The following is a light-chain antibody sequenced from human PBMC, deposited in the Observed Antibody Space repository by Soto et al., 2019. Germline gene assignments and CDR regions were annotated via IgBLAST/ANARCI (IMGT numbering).Light chain of an antibody. Sequence: AIQMTQSPSSLSASVGDRVTITCRASQGIRNDLGWYQQKSGKAPKLLIYAASSLQSGVPSRFSGSGSGTDFTLTISSLQPDDFATYYCLQDYNYPWTFGQGTKVDIK. V-gene: IGKV1-6*01. CDR1: QGIRND. CDR2: AAS. CDR3: LQDYNYPWT. J-gene: IGKJ1*01.